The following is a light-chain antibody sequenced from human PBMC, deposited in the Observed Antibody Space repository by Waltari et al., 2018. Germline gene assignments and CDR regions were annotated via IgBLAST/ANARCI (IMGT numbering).Light chain of an antibody. CDR3: QQFYSTPYT. J-gene: IGKJ2*01. V-gene: IGKV4-1*01. Sequence: DIVMTQSPDSLAVSLGERATINCKSSQSILHSSSNRNDLAWYHHKHVQPPKLLIFWASSRESGVPDRFSGSGSGTDFTLTISSLQAEDVAVYYCQQFYSTPYTFGQGTKLEI. CDR1: QSILHSSSNRND. CDR2: WAS.